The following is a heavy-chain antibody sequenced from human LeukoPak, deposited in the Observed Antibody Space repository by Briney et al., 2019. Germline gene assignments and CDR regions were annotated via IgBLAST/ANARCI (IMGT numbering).Heavy chain of an antibody. CDR3: ARAQYITSSSPDY. Sequence: GRSLRLPCAASGFTFSDYAMHWVRQAPGKGLEWVAVMSYDGTNYYYADSVKGRFTISRDNSKKTLYLQMKSLRVEDTAVYYCARAQYITSSSPDYWGQGTLVTVSS. CDR1: GFTFSDYA. J-gene: IGHJ4*02. CDR2: MSYDGTNY. D-gene: IGHD3-10*01. V-gene: IGHV3-30*04.